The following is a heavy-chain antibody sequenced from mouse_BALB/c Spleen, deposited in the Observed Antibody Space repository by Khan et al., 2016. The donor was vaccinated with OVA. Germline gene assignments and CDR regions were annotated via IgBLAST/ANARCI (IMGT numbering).Heavy chain of an antibody. J-gene: IGHJ3*01. V-gene: IGHV5-12*02. CDR3: ARPDYAGLAY. D-gene: IGHD2-4*01. CDR2: ISHGGGIT. CDR1: GFTFSDYY. Sequence: EVELVESGGGLVPPGRSLQLSCATSGFTFSDYYMYWVRQTPEKRLEWVAYISHGGGITYYTDPVKGRYTISIDNAKNPLYLQMSRLTSEDPSRYYCARPDYAGLAYSGQGTLVTVSA.